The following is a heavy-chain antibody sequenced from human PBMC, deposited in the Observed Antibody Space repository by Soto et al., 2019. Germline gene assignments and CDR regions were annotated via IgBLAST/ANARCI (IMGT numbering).Heavy chain of an antibody. Sequence: PSETLSLTCTVSGGSISSGGYSWSWIRQPPGKGLEWIGYVYHSGSTHYNPSLKSRVLISADMSKNQFSLTLTSVTAADTAVYFCARAYRGGTYFADWGPGTLVTVSS. J-gene: IGHJ4*02. CDR1: GGSISSGGYS. D-gene: IGHD1-26*01. CDR2: VYHSGST. V-gene: IGHV4-30-2*01. CDR3: ARAYRGGTYFAD.